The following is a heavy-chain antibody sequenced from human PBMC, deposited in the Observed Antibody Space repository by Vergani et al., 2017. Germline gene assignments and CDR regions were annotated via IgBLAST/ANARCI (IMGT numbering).Heavy chain of an antibody. V-gene: IGHV3-43*02. CDR1: GFTFDDYA. D-gene: IGHD6-13*01. Sequence: EVQLVESGGGVVQPGGSLRLSCAASGFTFDDYAMHWVRQAPGKGLEWVSLISGDGGSTYYADSVKGRFTISRDNSKNSLYLQMNSLRTEDTALYYCAKEVAAGTYYGMYVWGQGTTVTVSS. CDR3: AKEVAAGTYYGMYV. CDR2: ISGDGGST. J-gene: IGHJ6*02.